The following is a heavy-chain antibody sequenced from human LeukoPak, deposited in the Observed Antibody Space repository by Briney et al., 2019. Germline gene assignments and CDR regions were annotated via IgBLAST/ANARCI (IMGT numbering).Heavy chain of an antibody. D-gene: IGHD3-3*02. CDR3: ARCILATCRYLPSFDF. J-gene: IGHJ4*02. Sequence: ASVKVSCKASGYIYTSYGINWVRQAPGQGLEWMGWISAYNGNTKYAQKLQGRVTMTTDTSTSTAHMELRSLRSDDTAVYYCARCILATCRYLPSFDFWGQGTLVTVSS. V-gene: IGHV1-18*01. CDR1: GYIYTSYG. CDR2: ISAYNGNT.